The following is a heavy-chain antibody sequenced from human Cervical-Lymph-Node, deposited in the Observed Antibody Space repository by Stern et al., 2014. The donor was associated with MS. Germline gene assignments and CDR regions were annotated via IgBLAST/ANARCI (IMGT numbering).Heavy chain of an antibody. V-gene: IGHV3-7*01. J-gene: IGHJ4*02. CDR2: INQDGSEK. D-gene: IGHD3-9*01. Sequence: EVQLLESGGGLVQPGGSLRLSCAPSGFTFSKFWMSWVRQAPGKGLECVANINQDGSEKYYVDSVKGRFTISRDNAKNSLYLQMNSLRAEDTAVYFCARADWFSIDYWGQGNLVTVSS. CDR3: ARADWFSIDY. CDR1: GFTFSKFW.